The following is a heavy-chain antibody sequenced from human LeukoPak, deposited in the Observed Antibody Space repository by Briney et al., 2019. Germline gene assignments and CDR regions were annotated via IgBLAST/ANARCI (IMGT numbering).Heavy chain of an antibody. CDR1: GFTLSKYA. Sequence: GGSLRLSCAASGFTLSKYAMNWVRQAPGKGLEWVSGIDGSGGRPPSADSVKGRFTISRDISKNTLYLQMDSLRAEDTAAYYCARGKDHDFWNPFDHWGQGTLVTVSS. J-gene: IGHJ4*02. D-gene: IGHD3-3*01. CDR2: IDGSGGRP. CDR3: ARGKDHDFWNPFDH. V-gene: IGHV3-23*01.